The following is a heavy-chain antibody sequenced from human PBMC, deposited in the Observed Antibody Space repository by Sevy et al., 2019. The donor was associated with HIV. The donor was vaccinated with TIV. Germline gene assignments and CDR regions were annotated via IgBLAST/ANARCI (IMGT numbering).Heavy chain of an antibody. CDR2: IIPIFGTA. Sequence: VKVSCKASGGTFSSYAISWVRQAPRQGLERRGGIIPIFGTANYAQQFQGRVTIIADKSTSTAYMELSSLRSEDTAVFYCARDEFISARPGGYYYYYMDVWGKGTTVSVSS. J-gene: IGHJ6*03. CDR1: GGTFSSYA. CDR3: ARDEFISARPGGYYYYYMDV. D-gene: IGHD6-6*01. V-gene: IGHV1-69*13.